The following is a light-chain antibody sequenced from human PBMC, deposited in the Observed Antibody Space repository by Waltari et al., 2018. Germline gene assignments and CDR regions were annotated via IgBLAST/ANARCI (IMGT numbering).Light chain of an antibody. CDR2: TTS. CDR3: QQYVTSPT. CDR1: QFISDNF. J-gene: IGKJ2*01. Sequence: EIVLTQSPGTLSLSPGDRATLSCRASQFISDNFLAWYQHNPGQAPRLLIHTTSKRATGVPDRISGGRSGTDFTLTINRLEPEDFAVYYCQQYVTSPTFGQGTKLEI. V-gene: IGKV3-20*01.